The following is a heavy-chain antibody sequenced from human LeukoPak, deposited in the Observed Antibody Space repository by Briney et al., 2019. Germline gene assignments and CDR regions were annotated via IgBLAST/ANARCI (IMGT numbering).Heavy chain of an antibody. Sequence: SETLSLTCTVSGYSISSGYYWGWIRQPPGKGLEWIGSIYYSGSTYYNPSLKSRVTISVDTSKNQFSLKLSSVTAADTAVYYCARDIMITFGGVIGNDYWGQGTLVTVSS. CDR3: ARDIMITFGGVIGNDY. V-gene: IGHV4-38-2*02. J-gene: IGHJ4*02. D-gene: IGHD3-16*02. CDR2: IYYSGST. CDR1: GYSISSGYY.